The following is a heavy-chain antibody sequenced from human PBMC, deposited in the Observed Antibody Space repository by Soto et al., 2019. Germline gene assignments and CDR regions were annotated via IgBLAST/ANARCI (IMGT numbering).Heavy chain of an antibody. CDR3: ARYSIMWGFDY. CDR1: GGSISSYY. J-gene: IGHJ4*02. Sequence: SETLSLTCTVSGGSISSYYWSWIRQPPGKGLEWIGYIYYSGSTNYNPSLKSRVTISVDTSKNKFSLKLTSVTAADTAVYYCARYSIMWGFDYWGQGTLVTVSS. CDR2: IYYSGST. D-gene: IGHD3-16*01. V-gene: IGHV4-59*01.